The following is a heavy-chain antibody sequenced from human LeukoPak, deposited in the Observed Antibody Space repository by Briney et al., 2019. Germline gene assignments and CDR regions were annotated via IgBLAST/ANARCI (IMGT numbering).Heavy chain of an antibody. V-gene: IGHV3-48*01. CDR1: GFTFSSYS. CDR2: ISSSSSTI. D-gene: IGHD2-2*01. CDR3: ARDAAKYCSSTSCYLT. Sequence: GGSLRVSCAATGFTFSSYSMNWVRQAPGKGLEWVSYISSSSSTIYYADSVKGRFTISRDNAKNSLYLQMNSLRAEDTAVYYCARDAAKYCSSTSCYLTWGQGTLVTVSS. J-gene: IGHJ4*02.